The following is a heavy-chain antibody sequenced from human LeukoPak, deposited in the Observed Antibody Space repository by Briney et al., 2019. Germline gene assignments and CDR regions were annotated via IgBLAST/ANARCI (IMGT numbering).Heavy chain of an antibody. CDR1: GFTFSSYE. CDR2: ISSSGSTI. Sequence: GGSLRLSCAASGFTFSSYEMNWVPQAPGKGLEWVSYISSSGSTIYYADSVKGRFTISRDNAKNSLYLQMNSLRAEDTAVYYCARGPIAAAGKDWFDPWGQGTLVTVSS. J-gene: IGHJ5*02. V-gene: IGHV3-48*03. D-gene: IGHD6-13*01. CDR3: ARGPIAAAGKDWFDP.